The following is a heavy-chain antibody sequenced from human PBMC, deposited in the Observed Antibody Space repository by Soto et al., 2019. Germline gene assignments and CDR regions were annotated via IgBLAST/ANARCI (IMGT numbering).Heavy chain of an antibody. J-gene: IGHJ3*02. CDR1: GYSFTSYW. CDR3: ARRHRIAVAGSAFDI. CDR2: IDPSDSYT. Sequence: GESLKISCKGSGYSFTSYWISWVRQMPGKGLEWMGRIDPSDSYTNYSPSFQGHVTISADKSISTAYLQWSSLKASDTAMYYCARRHRIAVAGSAFDIWGQGTMVTVS. V-gene: IGHV5-10-1*01. D-gene: IGHD6-19*01.